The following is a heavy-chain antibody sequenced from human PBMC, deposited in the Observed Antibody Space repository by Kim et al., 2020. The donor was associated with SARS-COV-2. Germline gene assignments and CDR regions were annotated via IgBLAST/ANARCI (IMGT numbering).Heavy chain of an antibody. V-gene: IGHV3-7*01. CDR3: ARDFTTSSFFDY. Sequence: YVDSWRGRLTISRDNAKNSLYRQMNSLRAEDTAVYYCARDFTTSSFFDYGGQGTLVTVSS. J-gene: IGHJ4*02. D-gene: IGHD2-2*01.